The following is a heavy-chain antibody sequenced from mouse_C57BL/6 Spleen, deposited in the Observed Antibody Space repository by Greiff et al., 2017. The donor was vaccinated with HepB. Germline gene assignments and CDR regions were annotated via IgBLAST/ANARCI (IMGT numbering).Heavy chain of an antibody. CDR3: ARWTTVVAPLGFDV. CDR1: GYAFSSSW. D-gene: IGHD1-1*01. V-gene: IGHV1-82*01. CDR2: IYPGDGDT. J-gene: IGHJ1*03. Sequence: VKLQESGPELVKPGASVKISCKASGYAFSSSWMNWVKQRPGKGLEWIGRIYPGDGDTNYNGKFKGKATLTADKSSSTAYMQLSSLTSEDSAVYFCARWTTVVAPLGFDVWGTGTTVTVSS.